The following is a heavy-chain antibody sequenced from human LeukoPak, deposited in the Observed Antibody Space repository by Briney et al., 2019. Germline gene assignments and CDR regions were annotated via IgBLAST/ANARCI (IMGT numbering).Heavy chain of an antibody. Sequence: PGGSPRLSFAASGFPFSSYWMTWVRQAPGKGLEWVANIKQDGSEKYYVDSVKGRFTISRDNAKNSLYLQMNSLRAEDTAVYYCARTYYDFWSGPYYYYYMDVWGKGTTVTVSS. V-gene: IGHV3-7*01. J-gene: IGHJ6*03. CDR1: GFPFSSYW. CDR3: ARTYYDFWSGPYYYYYMDV. D-gene: IGHD3-3*01. CDR2: IKQDGSEK.